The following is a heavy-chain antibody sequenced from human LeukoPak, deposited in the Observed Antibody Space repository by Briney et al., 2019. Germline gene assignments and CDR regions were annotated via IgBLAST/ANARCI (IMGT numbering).Heavy chain of an antibody. J-gene: IGHJ4*02. CDR2: IYISGST. CDR3: ARDSRRDGYNLDY. CDR1: GGSFSSGLYN. V-gene: IGHV4-61*02. D-gene: IGHD5-24*01. Sequence: SETLSLTCTVSGGSFSSGLYNWTWIRQPAGEGLEWIGRIYISGSTNYNPSLKSRVSISRDTSKNDFYLKLSSVTAADTAVYYCARDSRRDGYNLDYWGRGTLVTVSS.